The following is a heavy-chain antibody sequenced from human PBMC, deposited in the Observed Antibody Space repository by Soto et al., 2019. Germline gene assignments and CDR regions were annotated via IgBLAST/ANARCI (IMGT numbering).Heavy chain of an antibody. CDR1: CGSLSSGGYY. J-gene: IGHJ5*02. Sequence: PSETLSLPCTVSCGSLSSGGYYWSWIRQHPGKGLEWIGYIYYSGSTYYNPSLKSRVTISVDTSKNQFSLKLSSVTSPGPAVYYCARDSRGVFDPWGQGTLVTVSS. D-gene: IGHD6-13*01. CDR2: IYYSGST. CDR3: ARDSRGVFDP. V-gene: IGHV4-31*03.